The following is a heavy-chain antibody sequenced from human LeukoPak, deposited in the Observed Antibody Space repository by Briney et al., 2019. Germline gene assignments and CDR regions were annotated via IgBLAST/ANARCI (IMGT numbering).Heavy chain of an antibody. CDR1: GFTFSNHG. D-gene: IGHD6-19*01. J-gene: IGHJ4*02. CDR3: AKNAVAGSPVDY. CDR2: ISGSGGRT. Sequence: GGSLRLSCAASGFTFSNHGMNWVRQAPGKGLEWVSGISGSGGRTYYADSVKGRFTISRDNSKNTLYLQMNSLRAEDTAVYYCAKNAVAGSPVDYWGQGTLVTVSS. V-gene: IGHV3-23*01.